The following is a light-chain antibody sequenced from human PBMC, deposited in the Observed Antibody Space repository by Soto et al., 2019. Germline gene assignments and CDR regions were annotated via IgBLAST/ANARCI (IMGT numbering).Light chain of an antibody. CDR3: SSYTSTTAYV. CDR2: EVS. CDR1: SSDVGGYNY. V-gene: IGLV2-14*01. J-gene: IGLJ1*01. Sequence: QSVLTQPASVSGSPGQSITISCTGTSSDVGGYNYVSWYQLHPGKAPKLMVYEVSNRPSGVSNRFSGSKSGNTASLTISGLKAEDEADYYCSSYTSTTAYVFGTGTKVTV.